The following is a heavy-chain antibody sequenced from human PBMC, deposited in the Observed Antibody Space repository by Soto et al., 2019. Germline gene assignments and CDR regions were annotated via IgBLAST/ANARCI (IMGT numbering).Heavy chain of an antibody. D-gene: IGHD6-19*01. CDR2: AYHNGLT. CDR1: GDSVTSKVG. CDR3: ARDAAVPGESDRFDY. V-gene: IGHV4-4*02. J-gene: IGHJ4*02. Sequence: SETLSLTCAVSGDSVTSKVGWSWVRQPPGKGLEWIGEAYHNGLTDYNPSLKSRVTMSVDTSKNEFSLKLTSLTAADTAIYYCARDAAVPGESDRFDYWGQGTLVTVSS.